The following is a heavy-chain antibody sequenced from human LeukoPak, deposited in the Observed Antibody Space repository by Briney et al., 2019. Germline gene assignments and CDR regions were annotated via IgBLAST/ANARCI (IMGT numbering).Heavy chain of an antibody. Sequence: PVASVKVSCKASGGTFSSYAINWVRQAPGQGLEWMGGIIPILGTTNYAQKFQGRVTITADESTSTAYMELSSLTSEDTAVFYCARVRNGGYSGFDHWGQGTLVTVSS. V-gene: IGHV1-69*13. CDR3: ARVRNGGYSGFDH. CDR2: IIPILGTT. CDR1: GGTFSSYA. D-gene: IGHD1-1*01. J-gene: IGHJ4*02.